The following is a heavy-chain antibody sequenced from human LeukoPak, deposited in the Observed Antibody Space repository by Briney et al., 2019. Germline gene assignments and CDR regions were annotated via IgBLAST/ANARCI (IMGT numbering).Heavy chain of an antibody. V-gene: IGHV4-39*01. CDR2: IYYSGST. Sequence: PSETLSLTCTVSGGSISSSSYYWGWIRQPPGKGLEWIGSIYYSGSTHYNPSLKSRVTISVDTSKNQFSLKLSSVTAADTAVHYCARQNSGDFYYYYYMDVWGKGTTVTISS. D-gene: IGHD4-17*01. CDR3: ARQNSGDFYYYYYMDV. CDR1: GGSISSSSYY. J-gene: IGHJ6*03.